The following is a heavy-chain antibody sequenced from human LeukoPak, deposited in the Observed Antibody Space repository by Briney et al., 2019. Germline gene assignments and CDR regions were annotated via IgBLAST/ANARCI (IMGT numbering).Heavy chain of an antibody. Sequence: GGSLRLSCAASGFTFSSYGMHWVRQAPGKGLEWVAVISYDGSNKYYADSVKGRFTISRDNSKNTLYLQMNSLRAEDTAVYYCARLVEYGMDVWGQGTTVTVSS. CDR3: ARLVEYGMDV. CDR2: ISYDGSNK. CDR1: GFTFSSYG. D-gene: IGHD2-15*01. V-gene: IGHV3-30*03. J-gene: IGHJ6*02.